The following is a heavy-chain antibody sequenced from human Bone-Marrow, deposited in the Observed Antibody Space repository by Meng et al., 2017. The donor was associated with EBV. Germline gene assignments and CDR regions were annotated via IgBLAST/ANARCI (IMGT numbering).Heavy chain of an antibody. Sequence: QLQLQESGPGLVKHSETRSLICTVSGGSISSSSYYWGGIRQPPRKGLEWMGSIYYSGSTYYNPSLKSRVTISVDTSKNQFSLKLSSVTAADTAVYYCAREGDGYTHSFDYWGQGPLVTVAS. D-gene: IGHD5-24*01. CDR1: GGSISSSSYY. V-gene: IGHV4-39*07. J-gene: IGHJ4*02. CDR3: AREGDGYTHSFDY. CDR2: IYYSGST.